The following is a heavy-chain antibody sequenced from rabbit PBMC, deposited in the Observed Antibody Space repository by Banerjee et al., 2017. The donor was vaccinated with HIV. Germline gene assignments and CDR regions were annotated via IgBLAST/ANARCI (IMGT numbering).Heavy chain of an antibody. Sequence: QSLEESGGGLVKPGASLTLTCKASGFDLSGGYDMCWVRQAPGKGLEWIGCINTSSGSTHYASWAKGRFTISKTSSTTVTLQMTSLTAADTATYFCARDSAGREDFNLWGPGTLITVS. D-gene: IGHD4-1*01. V-gene: IGHV1S40*01. J-gene: IGHJ4*01. CDR2: INTSSGST. CDR1: GFDLSGGYD. CDR3: ARDSAGREDFNL.